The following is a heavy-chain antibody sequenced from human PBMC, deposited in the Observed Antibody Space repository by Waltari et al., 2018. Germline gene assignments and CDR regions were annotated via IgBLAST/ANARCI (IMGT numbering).Heavy chain of an antibody. CDR3: AKDLSTVRNY. CDR2: IYSGGST. J-gene: IGHJ4*02. D-gene: IGHD4-17*01. Sequence: EVQLLESGGGLVQPGGSLRLSCAASGFTLSSYAMSWVRQAPGKGLEWVSVIYSGGSTYYADSVKGRFTISRDNSKNTLYLQMNSLRAEDTAVYYCAKDLSTVRNYWGQGTLVTVSS. CDR1: GFTLSSYA. V-gene: IGHV3-23*03.